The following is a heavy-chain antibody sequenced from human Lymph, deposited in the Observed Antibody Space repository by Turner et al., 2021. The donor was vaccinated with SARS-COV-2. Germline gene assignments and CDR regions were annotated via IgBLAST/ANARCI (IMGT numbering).Heavy chain of an antibody. CDR3: AKGVRVAMLVVVIPYFDY. J-gene: IGHJ4*02. CDR2: IGGSGGET. D-gene: IGHD3-22*01. V-gene: IGHV3-23*01. CDR1: EFTFSSYA. Sequence: DVELLETGGGLVQSWCSLRLGCAATEFTFSSYAMSWVRRAPGKGLEWVSAIGGSGGETYYADSVKGRVTISRDKSKNTLYLQMNSLRAEDTAVYYCAKGVRVAMLVVVIPYFDYWGQGTLVTVSS.